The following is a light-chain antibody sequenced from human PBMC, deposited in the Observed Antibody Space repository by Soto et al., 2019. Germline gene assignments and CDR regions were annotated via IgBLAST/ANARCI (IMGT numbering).Light chain of an antibody. CDR1: QGISTY. Sequence: DIQMTQSPSSLSASVGDRVTITCRASQGISTYLAWYQQKPEKAPKSLIYAASSVQSGVPSRFSGSGSGTEFTLTISSLQPEEFATYYCQQYDSYPLTFGGGTKVEIK. CDR2: AAS. J-gene: IGKJ4*01. CDR3: QQYDSYPLT. V-gene: IGKV1D-16*01.